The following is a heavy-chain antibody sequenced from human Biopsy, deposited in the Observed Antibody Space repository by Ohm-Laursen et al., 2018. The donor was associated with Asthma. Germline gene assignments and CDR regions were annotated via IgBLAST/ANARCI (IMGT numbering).Heavy chain of an antibody. D-gene: IGHD4-17*01. J-gene: IGHJ6*02. Sequence: SLRLSCSASEFSVSSSYMSWVRQAPGKGLEWVSVIYNDGRAYYADSVKGRFTVSRDNSKNTLFLQMNSLRAEDTAVYYCTRTTTVITTYAMDVWGRGTTVTVSS. CDR3: TRTTTVITTYAMDV. CDR1: EFSVSSSY. CDR2: IYNDGRA. V-gene: IGHV3-53*01.